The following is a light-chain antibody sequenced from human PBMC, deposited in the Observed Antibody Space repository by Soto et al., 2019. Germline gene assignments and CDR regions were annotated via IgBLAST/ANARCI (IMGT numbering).Light chain of an antibody. J-gene: IGLJ1*01. Sequence: QSALTQPPSASGSPGQSVTISCTGTSSDVGAYNYISWYQQHPGKAPKLMIYEVSKRPSGVPVRFSGSKSGNTASLTVSGLQAEDEADYYCSSDAGSSPYVFGTGTKVTAL. CDR1: SSDVGAYNY. CDR3: SSDAGSSPYV. V-gene: IGLV2-8*01. CDR2: EVS.